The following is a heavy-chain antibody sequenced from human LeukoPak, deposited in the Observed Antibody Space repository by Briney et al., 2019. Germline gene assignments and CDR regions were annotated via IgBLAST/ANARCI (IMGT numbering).Heavy chain of an antibody. D-gene: IGHD3-9*01. Sequence: SETLSLTCTVSGGSISSYYWSWTRQPPGKGLEWIGYIYYSGSTDYNPSLKSRVTISVDTSKNQFSLKLSSVTAADTAVYYCARGFTYYDILTGSRPVNYYFDYWGQGTLVTVSS. J-gene: IGHJ4*02. CDR2: IYYSGST. V-gene: IGHV4-59*01. CDR1: GGSISSYY. CDR3: ARGFTYYDILTGSRPVNYYFDY.